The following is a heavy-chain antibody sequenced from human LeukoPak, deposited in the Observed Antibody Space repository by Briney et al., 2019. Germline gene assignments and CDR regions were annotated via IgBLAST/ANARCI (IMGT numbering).Heavy chain of an antibody. CDR3: ARHILTGGSIE. Sequence: PSETLSLTCTVSSGSISGYYWSWIRQPPGKGVEWIAYIYNSGTTKYNPSLKSRVTISMDTSKRQFSLKLSSVTAADTAVYYCARHILTGGSIEWGQGTLVTVSS. V-gene: IGHV4-59*08. D-gene: IGHD1-26*01. J-gene: IGHJ4*02. CDR2: IYNSGTT. CDR1: SGSISGYY.